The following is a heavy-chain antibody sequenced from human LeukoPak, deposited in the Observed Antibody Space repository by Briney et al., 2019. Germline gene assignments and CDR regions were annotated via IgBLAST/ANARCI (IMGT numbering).Heavy chain of an antibody. Sequence: PSETLTLTCTVSGGSISSSSYYWGWIRQPPGKGLEWIGSIYYSGSTYYNPSLKSRVTISVDTSKNQFSLKLSSVTAADTAVYYCARELFPDTITMVRGVPYFDYWGQGTLVTVSS. CDR3: ARELFPDTITMVRGVPYFDY. V-gene: IGHV4-39*07. CDR1: GGSISSSSYY. CDR2: IYYSGST. D-gene: IGHD3-10*01. J-gene: IGHJ4*02.